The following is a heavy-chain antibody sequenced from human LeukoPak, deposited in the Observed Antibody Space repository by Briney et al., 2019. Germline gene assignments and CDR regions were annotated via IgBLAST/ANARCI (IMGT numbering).Heavy chain of an antibody. Sequence: PSETLSLTCTVSGGSISSSSYYWGWIRQPPGKGLEWIGSIYYSGSTYYNPSLKSRVTISVDTSKNQFSLKLSSVTAADTAVYYCARSTYYYDSSGYFHFDYWGQGTLVTVSS. V-gene: IGHV4-39*01. CDR3: ARSTYYYDSSGYFHFDY. J-gene: IGHJ4*02. D-gene: IGHD3-22*01. CDR1: GGSISSSSYY. CDR2: IYYSGST.